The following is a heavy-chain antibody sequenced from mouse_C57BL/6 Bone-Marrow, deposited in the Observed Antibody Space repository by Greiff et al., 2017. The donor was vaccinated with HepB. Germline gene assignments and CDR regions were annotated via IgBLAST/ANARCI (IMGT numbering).Heavy chain of an antibody. Sequence: QVQLQQSGAELARPGASVKLSCKASGYTFTSYGISWVKQRTGQGLEWIGEIYPRSGNTYYNEKFKGKATLTADKSSSIAYMELRSLTSEDSAVYFCARAVEYYGSSYWGQGTTLTVSS. V-gene: IGHV1-81*01. J-gene: IGHJ2*01. D-gene: IGHD1-1*01. CDR2: IYPRSGNT. CDR3: ARAVEYYGSSY. CDR1: GYTFTSYG.